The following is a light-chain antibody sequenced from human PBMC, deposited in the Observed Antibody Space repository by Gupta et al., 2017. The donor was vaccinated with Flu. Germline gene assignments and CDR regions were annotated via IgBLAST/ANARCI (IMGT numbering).Light chain of an antibody. Sequence: DIVMTQSPLSLPVTPGEPASISCRSSQSLLHSNGYNYLDWYLQKPGQSPQLLIYLGSNRASGVPDTVSGSGSGTDFTLKISRVETEDVGTYYCRQVLQTPRTFGQGTRVEI. J-gene: IGKJ1*01. V-gene: IGKV2-28*01. CDR1: QSLLHSNGYNY. CDR3: RQVLQTPRT. CDR2: LGS.